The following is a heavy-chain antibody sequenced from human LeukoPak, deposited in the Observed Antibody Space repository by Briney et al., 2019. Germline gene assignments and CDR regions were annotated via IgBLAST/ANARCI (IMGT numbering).Heavy chain of an antibody. CDR2: IYHSGST. V-gene: IGHV4-4*02. D-gene: IGHD3-22*01. J-gene: IGHJ4*02. Sequence: PSGTLSLTCTVSGGSISSNFWWSWVHQPPGKGLEWIGEIYHSGSTDYSPSLRSRLTISLDTSKNQSSLNLSSVTAADTAVYYCARGSRSPNYDSSGYYVYWGQGILVTVSS. CDR3: ARGSRSPNYDSSGYYVY. CDR1: GGSISSNFW.